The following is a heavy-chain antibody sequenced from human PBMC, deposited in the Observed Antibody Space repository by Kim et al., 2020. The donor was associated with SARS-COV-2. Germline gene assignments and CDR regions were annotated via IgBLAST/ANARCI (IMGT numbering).Heavy chain of an antibody. CDR3: ASIAAAGTYYYYGMDV. CDR1: GGSISTYY. J-gene: IGHJ6*02. CDR2: LYYSGNP. V-gene: IGHV4-59*01. D-gene: IGHD6-13*01. Sequence: SETLSLTCTASGGSISTYYWIWLRQPPGKRLVWIGYLYYSGNPTSNPSPKSRVTISVDTSKNQFSLKLSSVTAADTAVYYCASIAAAGTYYYYGMDVWGQGTTVTVSS.